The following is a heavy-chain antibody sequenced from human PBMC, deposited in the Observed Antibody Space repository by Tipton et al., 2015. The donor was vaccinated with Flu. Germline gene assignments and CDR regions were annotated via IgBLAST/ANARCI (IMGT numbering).Heavy chain of an antibody. CDR1: GDSISSDYY. CDR2: VSRTGST. CDR3: TRGVVVGVTAPGS. V-gene: IGHV4-38-2*01. D-gene: IGHD1-26*01. Sequence: TLSLTCAVSGDSISSDYYWGWIRQFPGKGLEWIGTVSRTGSTIYNPSLKSRVTISLDTSRNQFSLKLTSVTAADTAVYYCTRGVVVGVTAPGSWGQGALVTVSS. J-gene: IGHJ5*02.